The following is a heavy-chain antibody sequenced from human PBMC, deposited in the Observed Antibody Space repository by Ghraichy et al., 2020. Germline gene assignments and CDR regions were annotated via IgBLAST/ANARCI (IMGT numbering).Heavy chain of an antibody. Sequence: GESLNISCAVSGFTFNNYGVHWVRQAPGKGLEWVAVTSYDGINQYYADSLKGRFTISRDNSKNTLYLQMNSLRADDTAVYYCAKDHGNGFSYGYSFNYWGQGTLVTVSS. CDR2: TSYDGINQ. CDR1: GFTFNNYG. V-gene: IGHV3-30*18. J-gene: IGHJ4*02. D-gene: IGHD5-18*01. CDR3: AKDHGNGFSYGYSFNY.